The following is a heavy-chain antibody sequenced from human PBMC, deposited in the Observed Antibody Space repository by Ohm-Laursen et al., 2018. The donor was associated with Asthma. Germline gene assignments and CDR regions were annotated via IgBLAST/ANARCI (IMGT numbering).Heavy chain of an antibody. D-gene: IGHD3-3*01. J-gene: IGHJ4*02. CDR3: ARDVMEWYFPAFDF. V-gene: IGHV3-7*05. CDR2: INQDGSIW. CDR1: GFTFSNHC. Sequence: SLRLACAAYGFTFSNHCMTWVRQAPGRGLEWVANINQDGSIWRYVDSVKGRFAISRDNAHNSLYLQMNSLRAEDTAFYYCARDVMEWYFPAFDFWGQGTLVTVSS.